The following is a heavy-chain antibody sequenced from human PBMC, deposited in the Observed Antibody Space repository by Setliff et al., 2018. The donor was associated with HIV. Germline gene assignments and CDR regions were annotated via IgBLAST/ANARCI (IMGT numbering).Heavy chain of an antibody. CDR1: GGPISEYY. J-gene: IGHJ3*01. CDR2: VDYSGDT. CDR3: TRGPGGTVPKPLEAFDV. D-gene: IGHD1-7*01. Sequence: SETLSLTCTVSGGPISEYYWSWIRQPPGKGLEWIGYVDYSGDTEYNPSLQSRATISRDPSKSQVSLNLNSATAADTAVYYCTRGPGGTVPKPLEAFDVWGRGAVVTVSS. V-gene: IGHV4-59*01.